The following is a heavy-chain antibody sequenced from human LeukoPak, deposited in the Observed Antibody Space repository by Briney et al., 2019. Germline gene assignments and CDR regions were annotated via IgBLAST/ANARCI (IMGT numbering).Heavy chain of an antibody. CDR1: GGSISSSSYY. V-gene: IGHV4-39*01. CDR2: IYYSGTT. J-gene: IGHJ4*02. D-gene: IGHD3-10*01. Sequence: PSETLSLICTVSGGSISSSSYYWGWIRQPPGKGLEWIGSIYYSGTTYYNPSLKSRVTISVDTSKNQFSLKLSSVTAADTAAYYCARGDYYYGSGSLAYFDSWGQGTLVTVSS. CDR3: ARGDYYYGSGSLAYFDS.